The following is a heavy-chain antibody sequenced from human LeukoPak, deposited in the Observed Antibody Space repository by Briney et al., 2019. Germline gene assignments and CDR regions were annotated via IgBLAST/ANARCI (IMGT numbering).Heavy chain of an antibody. CDR2: INPNSGGT. V-gene: IGHV1-2*02. J-gene: IGHJ6*03. D-gene: IGHD2-15*01. CDR1: GYTFTDYS. CDR3: ARYGRWCSGGSCYSGSTVVLPHYYYYYYMDV. Sequence: GASVKVSCKASGYTFTDYSIHWVRQAPGQGLEWMGWINPNSGGTNYVQKFQGRITMTRDMSINTAYMELNSLRAEDTAVYYCARYGRWCSGGSCYSGSTVVLPHYYYYYYMDVWGKGTTVTVSS.